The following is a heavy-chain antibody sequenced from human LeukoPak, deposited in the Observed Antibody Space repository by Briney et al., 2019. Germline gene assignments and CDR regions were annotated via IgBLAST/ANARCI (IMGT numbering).Heavy chain of an antibody. V-gene: IGHV3-30*18. CDR1: GFTFSSYG. CDR3: AKMAGIQLWFDAFDI. D-gene: IGHD5-18*01. Sequence: GRSLRLTCAASGFTFSSYGMHWVRQAPGKGLEWVAVISYDGSNKYYADSVKGRFTISRDNSKNTLYLQMNSLRAEDTAVYYCAKMAGIQLWFDAFDIWGQGTMATVSS. CDR2: ISYDGSNK. J-gene: IGHJ3*02.